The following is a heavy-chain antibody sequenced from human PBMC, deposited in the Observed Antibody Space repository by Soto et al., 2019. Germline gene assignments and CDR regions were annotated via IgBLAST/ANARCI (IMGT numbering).Heavy chain of an antibody. D-gene: IGHD3-22*01. CDR2: INPNSGGT. Sequence: GASVKVSCKASGYTFTGYYMHWVRQAPGPGLEWMGWINPNSGGTNYAQKFQGRVTMTRGTSISTAYMELSRLRSDDTAVYYCAKGIVVVIRIGSGNYGMDVWGQGTTVTVSS. J-gene: IGHJ6*02. CDR3: AKGIVVVIRIGSGNYGMDV. CDR1: GYTFTGYY. V-gene: IGHV1-2*02.